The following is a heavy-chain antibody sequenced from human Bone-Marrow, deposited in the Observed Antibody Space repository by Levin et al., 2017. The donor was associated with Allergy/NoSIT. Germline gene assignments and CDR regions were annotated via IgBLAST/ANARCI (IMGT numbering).Heavy chain of an antibody. V-gene: IGHV1-2*02. CDR3: ARRRGVMPSSYCFFDF. CDR1: GYTFTGYY. J-gene: IGHJ4*02. CDR2: ISPNSGGT. D-gene: IGHD3-16*01. Sequence: GASVKVSCKASGYTFTGYYLHWVRQAPGQGLEWMGWISPNSGGTNYAQKFQGRVTITRDTSTTTAHMELSSLRSDDTAIYYCARRRGVMPSSYCFFDFWGQGTLVTVSS.